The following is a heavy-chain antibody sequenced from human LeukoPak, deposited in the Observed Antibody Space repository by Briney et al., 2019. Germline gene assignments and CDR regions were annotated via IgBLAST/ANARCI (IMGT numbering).Heavy chain of an antibody. J-gene: IGHJ5*02. D-gene: IGHD3-22*01. CDR2: IIPILGIA. V-gene: IGHV1-69*04. CDR3: ARDGGYDSINWFDP. CDR1: GGTFSSYA. Sequence: SVKVSCKASGGTFSSYAISWVRQAPGQGLEWMGRIIPILGIANYAQKFQGRVTITADKSTSTAYMELSSLRSEDTAVYYCARDGGYDSINWFDPWGQGTLVTVSS.